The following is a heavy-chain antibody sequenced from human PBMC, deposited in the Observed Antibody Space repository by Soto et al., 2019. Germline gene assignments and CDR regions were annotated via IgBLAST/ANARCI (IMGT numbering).Heavy chain of an antibody. V-gene: IGHV3-33*01. CDR3: ARDLVRGHSGYDYYYYGMDV. CDR1: GFTFSSYG. CDR2: IWYDGSNK. D-gene: IGHD5-12*01. Sequence: QVQLVESGGGVVQPGRSLRLSCAASGFTFSSYGMHWVRQAPGKGLEWVAVIWYDGSNKYYADSVKGRFTISRDNSKNTLYLQMNSLRAEDTAVYYCARDLVRGHSGYDYYYYGMDVWGQGTTVTVSS. J-gene: IGHJ6*02.